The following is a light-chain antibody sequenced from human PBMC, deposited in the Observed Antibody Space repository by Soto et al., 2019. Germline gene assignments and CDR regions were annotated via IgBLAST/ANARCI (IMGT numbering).Light chain of an antibody. Sequence: DVQMTQSPSTLSASVGDRVTITCRASQSINSWLAWYQQKPGKAPKLLIYKASSLQSGVPSRFSGSESGTEFTLTISSRQPDDFANYSCQQYETYPRTFGQGTKVEV. CDR3: QQYETYPRT. V-gene: IGKV1-5*03. CDR2: KAS. J-gene: IGKJ1*01. CDR1: QSINSW.